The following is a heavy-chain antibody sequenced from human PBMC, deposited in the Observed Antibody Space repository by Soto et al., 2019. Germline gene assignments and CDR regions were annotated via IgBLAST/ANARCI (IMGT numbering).Heavy chain of an antibody. Sequence: PGGSLRLSCAASGLTFSSYSMHWVRQAPGKGLEWVSSISSTTNYKYYADSVKGRFTISRDNAKNSLYLQMNSLRAEDTAVYYCARAPDYYDNSGYYHEPQGAAFDIWGQGTMVNVSS. CDR1: GLTFSSYS. CDR2: ISSTTNYK. D-gene: IGHD3-22*01. J-gene: IGHJ3*02. CDR3: ARAPDYYDNSGYYHEPQGAAFDI. V-gene: IGHV3-21*01.